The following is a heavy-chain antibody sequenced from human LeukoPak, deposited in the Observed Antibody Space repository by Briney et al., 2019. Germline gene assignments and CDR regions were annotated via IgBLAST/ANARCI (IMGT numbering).Heavy chain of an antibody. J-gene: IGHJ4*02. CDR3: ARLSGSSYGKYYFDY. CDR1: EFTFTSYA. D-gene: IGHD1-26*01. V-gene: IGHV3-21*01. Sequence: GESLRLSCAASEFTFTSYAMEWVRQAPGKGLEWLSSLTSSSNYIYYADSVKGRFTISRDNAKSSLYLQMNSLRAEDTAIYYCARLSGSSYGKYYFDYWGQGTLVTVSS. CDR2: LTSSSNYI.